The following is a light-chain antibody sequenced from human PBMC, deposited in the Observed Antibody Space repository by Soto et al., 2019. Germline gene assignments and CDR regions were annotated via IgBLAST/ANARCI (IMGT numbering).Light chain of an antibody. V-gene: IGKV3-20*01. CDR1: QSVSNNY. J-gene: IGKJ1*01. CDR2: GAS. Sequence: EIVLTQSPGTLSLSPGEGSTLSCRSSQSVSNNYLAWYQQKPGQAPRLLIYGASTRATGIPDRFSGSGSGTDFTLTISRLEPEDFAVFYCQQYGSSLPWTFGQGTKVDIK. CDR3: QQYGSSLPWT.